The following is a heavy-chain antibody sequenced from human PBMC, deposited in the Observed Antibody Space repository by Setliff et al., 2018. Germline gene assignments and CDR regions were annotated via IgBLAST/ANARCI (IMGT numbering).Heavy chain of an antibody. CDR3: ARGRDFWSGYLVY. CDR2: IMPIFGST. J-gene: IGHJ4*02. CDR1: GGSFSSFS. Sequence: SVKVSCKASGGSFSSFSIHWVRQAPGQGLEWMGRIMPIFGSTNYAQNFQGRVTITADKSTSTAYMDLSSLRSEDSAVYYCARGRDFWSGYLVYWGQGTLVTVSS. V-gene: IGHV1-69*08. D-gene: IGHD3-3*01.